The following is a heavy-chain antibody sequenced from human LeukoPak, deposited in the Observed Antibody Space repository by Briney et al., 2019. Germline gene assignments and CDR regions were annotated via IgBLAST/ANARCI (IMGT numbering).Heavy chain of an antibody. CDR1: GGSISSYY. D-gene: IGHD6-19*01. Sequence: SETLSLTCTVSGGSISSYYWSWIRQPPGKGLEWIGYIYYSGSTNYNPSLKSRVTISVDTSKSQFSLKLSSVTAAGTAVYYCAKGHTRGQRYSSGWYLDYWGQGTLVTVSS. V-gene: IGHV4-59*01. CDR3: AKGHTRGQRYSSGWYLDY. J-gene: IGHJ4*02. CDR2: IYYSGST.